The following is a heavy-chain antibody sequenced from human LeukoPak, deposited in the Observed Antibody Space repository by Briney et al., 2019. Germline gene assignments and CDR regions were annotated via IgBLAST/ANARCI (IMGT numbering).Heavy chain of an antibody. J-gene: IGHJ4*02. CDR3: ATFGVIVRNNYLDY. Sequence: GGSLRLSCAASGFTFSSYGMHWVRQAPGKGLEWVAVISYDGSNKYYADSVKGRVTISRDNSKNTLYLQMSSLRAEDTAVYHCATFGVIVRNNYLDYWGQGALVAVSS. D-gene: IGHD3-3*01. V-gene: IGHV3-33*05. CDR1: GFTFSSYG. CDR2: ISYDGSNK.